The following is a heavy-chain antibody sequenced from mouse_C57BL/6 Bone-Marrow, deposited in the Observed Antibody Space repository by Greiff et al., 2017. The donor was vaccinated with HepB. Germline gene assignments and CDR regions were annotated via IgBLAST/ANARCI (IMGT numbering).Heavy chain of an antibody. CDR3: RDGTYFDV. CDR1: GYTFPSSW. J-gene: IGHJ1*03. D-gene: IGHD3-3*01. Sequence: VQLQQPGAELVKPGASVKLSSKPSGYTFPSSWMPWGKQRPGQGLEWIGMIHPNSGSTNYNEKLKSKATLTVDKSSSTAYMQLSSLTSEDSAVYYCRDGTYFDVWGTGTTVTVSS. CDR2: IHPNSGST. V-gene: IGHV1-64*01.